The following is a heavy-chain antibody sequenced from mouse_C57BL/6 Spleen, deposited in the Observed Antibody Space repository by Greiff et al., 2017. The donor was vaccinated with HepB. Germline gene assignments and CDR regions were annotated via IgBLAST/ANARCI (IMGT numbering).Heavy chain of an antibody. V-gene: IGHV14-4*01. CDR2: IDPENGDT. CDR1: GFNIKDDY. Sequence: EVQLQQSGAELVRPGASVKLSCTASGFNIKDDYMHWVKQRPEQGLEWIGWIDPENGDTEYASKFQGKATITADTSSNTAYRQLSSLTSEDTAVYYCTTDYGNYGYWGQGTTLTVSS. CDR3: TTDYGNYGY. D-gene: IGHD2-1*01. J-gene: IGHJ2*01.